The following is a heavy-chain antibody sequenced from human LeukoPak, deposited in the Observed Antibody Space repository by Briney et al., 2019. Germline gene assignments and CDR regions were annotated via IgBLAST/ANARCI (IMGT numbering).Heavy chain of an antibody. D-gene: IGHD2-2*01. CDR1: GYSFTSYW. J-gene: IGHJ5*02. Sequence: GESLKISCKGSGYSFTSYWIGWVRQMPGKGLEWMGIIYPGDSDTRYSPSFQGQVTISADKSISTAYLQWSSLKASDTAMYYCAIVVVPAAIQLGVWFDPWGQGTLVTASS. V-gene: IGHV5-51*01. CDR2: IYPGDSDT. CDR3: AIVVVPAAIQLGVWFDP.